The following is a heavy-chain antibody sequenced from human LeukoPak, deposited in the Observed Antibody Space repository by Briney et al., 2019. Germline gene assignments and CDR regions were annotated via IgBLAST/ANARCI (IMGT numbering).Heavy chain of an antibody. D-gene: IGHD3-10*01. CDR3: ARFVPPTDYGSGSYFWDPYYFDY. J-gene: IGHJ4*02. Sequence: GGSLRLSCAASGFTFSSYGMHWVRQAPGKGLEWVAFIRYDGSNKYYADSVKGRFTISRDNSKNALYLQMNSLRAEDTAVYYCARFVPPTDYGSGSYFWDPYYFDYWGQGTLVTVSS. CDR2: IRYDGSNK. CDR1: GFTFSSYG. V-gene: IGHV3-30*02.